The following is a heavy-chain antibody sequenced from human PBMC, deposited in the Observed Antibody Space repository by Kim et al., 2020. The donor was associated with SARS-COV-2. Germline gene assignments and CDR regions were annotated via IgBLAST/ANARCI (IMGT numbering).Heavy chain of an antibody. V-gene: IGHV3-9*01. CDR3: AKDYCSSTSCSTFDY. Sequence: GGSLRLSCAASGFTFDGYAMHWVRQAPGKGLEWVSGIRWNSGSICYADSVKGRFTISRDNAKNSLYLQMNSLRAEDTALYYCAKDYCSSTSCSTFDYWGQGTLVTVSS. CDR1: GFTFDGYA. CDR2: IRWNSGSI. D-gene: IGHD2-2*01. J-gene: IGHJ4*02.